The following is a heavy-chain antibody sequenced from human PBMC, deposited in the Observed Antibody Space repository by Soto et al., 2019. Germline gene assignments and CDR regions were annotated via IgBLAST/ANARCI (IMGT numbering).Heavy chain of an antibody. CDR1: GGSFTSKNW. CDR3: ASRDPGTSVDY. V-gene: IGHV4-4*02. CDR2: IYRTGST. Sequence: SETLSLTGAVSGGSFTSKNWWTWFRQPPGQGLEWIGEIYRTGSTNYNPSLKSRVTISLDKSENQFSLKVTSLTAADTAVYYCASRDPGTSVDYWGQGTLVTVSS. J-gene: IGHJ4*02. D-gene: IGHD1-7*01.